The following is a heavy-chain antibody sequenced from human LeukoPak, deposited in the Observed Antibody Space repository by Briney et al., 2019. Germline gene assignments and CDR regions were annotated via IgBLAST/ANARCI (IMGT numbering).Heavy chain of an antibody. D-gene: IGHD3-10*01. V-gene: IGHV4-34*01. CDR1: GGSFSGYY. Sequence: PSETLSLTCAVYGGSFSGYYWSWFRQPPGDGLEWIGEINHSGSTNYNPSLKSRVTISVDTSKNQFSLKLSSVTAADTAVYYCASSTGYYGSGSYFHWGQGTLVTVSS. J-gene: IGHJ4*02. CDR2: INHSGST. CDR3: ASSTGYYGSGSYFH.